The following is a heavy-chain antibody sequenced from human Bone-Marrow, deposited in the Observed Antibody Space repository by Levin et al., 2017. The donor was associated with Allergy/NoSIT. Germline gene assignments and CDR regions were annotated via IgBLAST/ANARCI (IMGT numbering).Heavy chain of an antibody. D-gene: IGHD6-19*01. CDR1: GGSFSGYY. CDR2: INHSGST. CDR3: ARGLSGPVASSRTGTDY. Sequence: PSETLSLTCAVYGGSFSGYYWSWIRQPPGKGLEWIGEINHSGSTNYNPSLKSRVTISVDTSKNQFSLKLSSVTAADTAVYYCARGLSGPVASSRTGTDYWGQGTLVTVSS. J-gene: IGHJ4*02. V-gene: IGHV4-34*01.